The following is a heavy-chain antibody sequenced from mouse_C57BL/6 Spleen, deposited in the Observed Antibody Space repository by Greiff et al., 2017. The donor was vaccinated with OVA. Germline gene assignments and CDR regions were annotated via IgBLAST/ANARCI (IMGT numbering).Heavy chain of an antibody. CDR2: ISDGGSYT. CDR1: GFTFSSYA. D-gene: IGHD2-5*01. Sequence: EVKLMESGGGLVKPGGSLKLSCAASGFTFSSYAMSWVRQTPEKRLEWVATISDGGSYTYYTDNVKGRITISRDNAKNNLYLQMSHLKSDDTAMYYCTRFYYSNYGFAYWGQGTLVTVSA. J-gene: IGHJ3*01. CDR3: TRFYYSNYGFAY. V-gene: IGHV5-4*03.